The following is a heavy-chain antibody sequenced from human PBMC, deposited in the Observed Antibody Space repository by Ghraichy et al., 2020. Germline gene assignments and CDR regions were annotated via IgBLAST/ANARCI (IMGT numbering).Heavy chain of an antibody. CDR3: AKSNGPDYGDYYYYYGMDV. J-gene: IGHJ6*02. CDR2: LSATGGTT. CDR1: GFTFSSYG. Sequence: LSLTCAASGFTFSSYGMSWVRQAPGKGLEWVSSLSATGGTTYYADSVRGRFTISRDNSKNTLYLQVNSLRVEDTADYYCAKSNGPDYGDYYYYYGMDVWGQGTTVTVSS. V-gene: IGHV3-23*01. D-gene: IGHD4-17*01.